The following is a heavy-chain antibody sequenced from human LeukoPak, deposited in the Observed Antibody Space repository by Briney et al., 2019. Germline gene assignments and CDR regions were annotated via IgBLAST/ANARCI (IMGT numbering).Heavy chain of an antibody. J-gene: IGHJ4*02. CDR3: ARGPGGCSSTSCYWVDY. Sequence: PGGSLRLSCAASGFTFSSYSMNWVRQAPGKGLEWVSYISSSSTIYYADSVKGRFTISRGNAKNSLYLQMNSLRAEDTAVYYCARGPGGCSSTSCYWVDYWGQGTLVTVSS. D-gene: IGHD2-2*01. CDR1: GFTFSSYS. V-gene: IGHV3-48*01. CDR2: ISSSSTI.